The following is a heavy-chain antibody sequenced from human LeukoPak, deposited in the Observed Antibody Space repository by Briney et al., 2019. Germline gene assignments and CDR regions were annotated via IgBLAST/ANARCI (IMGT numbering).Heavy chain of an antibody. Sequence: PGGSLRLSCAASGFTFSSYAMSWVRQAPGRGLEWVSAISGSGGSTYYADAVKGRFTISRDNSKNTLYLQMNSLRPEDTAVYYCAAARGSPGYGYYHYGMDVWGLGTTVTVSS. D-gene: IGHD1-26*01. J-gene: IGHJ6*02. CDR1: GFTFSSYA. CDR3: AAARGSPGYGYYHYGMDV. V-gene: IGHV3-23*01. CDR2: ISGSGGST.